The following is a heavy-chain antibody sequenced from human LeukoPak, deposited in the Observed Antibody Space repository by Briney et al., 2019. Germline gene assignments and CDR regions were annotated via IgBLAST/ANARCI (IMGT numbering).Heavy chain of an antibody. CDR1: GFSFSTYA. V-gene: IGHV3-23*01. Sequence: PGGSLRLSCVASGFSFSTYAMTWVRQAPGKGLEWVSAISGSGGSTYYADSVKGRFTISRDNSKNIVYLQMNSLRSDDTAVYYCARLVGYSYGYYYYYMDVWGKGTTVTISS. CDR2: ISGSGGST. CDR3: ARLVGYSYGYYYYYMDV. D-gene: IGHD5-18*01. J-gene: IGHJ6*03.